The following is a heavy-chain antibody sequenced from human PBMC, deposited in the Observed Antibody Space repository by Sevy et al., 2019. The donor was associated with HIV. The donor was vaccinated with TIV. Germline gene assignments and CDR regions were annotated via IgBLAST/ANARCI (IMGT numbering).Heavy chain of an antibody. CDR3: VRKGGARYSYSFDY. CDR1: GFSFSMYW. V-gene: IGHV3-7*01. D-gene: IGHD5-18*01. CDR2: MKQDGSEE. Sequence: GGSLRLSCAASGFSFSMYWMSWVRQAPGKGLEWVATMKQDGSEEDYVDSVKGRFTISRDNAKNSLFLQMNSLRDEDTAVYYCVRKGGARYSYSFDYWGHGTLVTVSS. J-gene: IGHJ4*01.